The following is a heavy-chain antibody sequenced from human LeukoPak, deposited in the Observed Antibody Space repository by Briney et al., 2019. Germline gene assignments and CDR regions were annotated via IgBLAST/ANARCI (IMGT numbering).Heavy chain of an antibody. J-gene: IGHJ4*02. CDR3: ARDGIFGVVNYHFDY. D-gene: IGHD3-3*01. CDR1: GGSISSGSYY. CDR2: IYTSGST. V-gene: IGHV4-61*02. Sequence: SETLSLTCTVSGGSISSGSYYWSWIRQPAGKGLEWIGRIYTSGSTNYNPSLKSRVTISVDTSKNQFSLKLSSVTAADTAVYYCARDGIFGVVNYHFDYWGQGTLVTVSS.